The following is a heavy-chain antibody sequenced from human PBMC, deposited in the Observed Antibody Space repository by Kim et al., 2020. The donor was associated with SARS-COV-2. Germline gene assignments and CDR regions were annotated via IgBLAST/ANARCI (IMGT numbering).Heavy chain of an antibody. CDR1: GFTFSSYA. Sequence: GGSLRLSCAASGFTFSSYAMSWVRQAPGKGLEWVSAISGSGGSTYYADSVKGRFTISRDNSKNTLYLQMNSLRAEDTAVYYCAKDLTTKGASSSWYQRVLGDHVNVNYGMDVWGQGTTVTVSS. CDR3: AKDLTTKGASSSWYQRVLGDHVNVNYGMDV. J-gene: IGHJ6*02. CDR2: ISGSGGST. D-gene: IGHD6-13*01. V-gene: IGHV3-23*01.